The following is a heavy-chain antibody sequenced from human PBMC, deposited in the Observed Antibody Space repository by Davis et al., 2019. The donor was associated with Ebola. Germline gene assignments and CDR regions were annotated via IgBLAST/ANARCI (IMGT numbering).Heavy chain of an antibody. CDR1: GFTFSSYN. J-gene: IGHJ4*02. D-gene: IGHD2-21*01. Sequence: AGSLTLSCAASGFTFSSYNLNWVRQAPGQGLEWVSSSSSSGSYMYYADSVKGRFTISRDNAKNSLYLQMHSLRAEDTAVYYCAREGRICGCDYWGEGALVTVSS. V-gene: IGHV3-21*01. CDR3: AREGRICGCDY. CDR2: SSSSGSYM.